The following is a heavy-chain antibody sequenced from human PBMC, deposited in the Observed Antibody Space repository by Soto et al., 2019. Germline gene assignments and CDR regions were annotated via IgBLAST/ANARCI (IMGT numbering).Heavy chain of an antibody. J-gene: IGHJ6*02. D-gene: IGHD6-13*01. V-gene: IGHV1-2*04. CDR2: INHNSGGT. Sequence: QVQLVQSGAEVTKPGASVKVSCKASGYTFTGYYMHWVRQAPGQGLELMGWINHNSGGTNYAQKFQGWVTMTRDTSISKAYMELRRLRSDGTAVYYCPRELRGIAAAGREDYYGMDVWGQGTTVTVSS. CDR1: GYTFTGYY. CDR3: PRELRGIAAAGREDYYGMDV.